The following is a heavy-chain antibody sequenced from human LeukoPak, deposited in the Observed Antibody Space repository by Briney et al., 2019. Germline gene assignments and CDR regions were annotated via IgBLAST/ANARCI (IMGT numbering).Heavy chain of an antibody. CDR1: GFTFSTYA. Sequence: PGGSLRLSCAASGFTFSTYAMHWVRQAPGKGLEWVAVISYDGNNKYYADSVKGRLTISRDNSKNTLYLQMNSLRAEDTAVYYCAKDRSVAVAATKGYFDYWGQGTLVTVSS. CDR3: AKDRSVAVAATKGYFDY. V-gene: IGHV3-30*18. J-gene: IGHJ4*02. D-gene: IGHD6-19*01. CDR2: ISYDGNNK.